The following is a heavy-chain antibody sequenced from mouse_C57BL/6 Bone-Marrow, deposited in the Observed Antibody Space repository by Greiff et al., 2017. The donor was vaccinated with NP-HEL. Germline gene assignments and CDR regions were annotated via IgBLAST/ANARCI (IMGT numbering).Heavy chain of an antibody. CDR1: GYTFTSYT. CDR3: ARFGVYTYFDV. V-gene: IGHV1-4*01. J-gene: IGHJ1*03. CDR2: INPSSGYT. Sequence: VKLQESGAELARPGASVKMSCKASGYTFTSYTMHWVKQRPGQGLEWIGYINPSSGYTKYNQKFKDKATLTADKSSSTAYMQLSSLTSEDSAVYYCARFGVYTYFDVWGTGTTVTVSS.